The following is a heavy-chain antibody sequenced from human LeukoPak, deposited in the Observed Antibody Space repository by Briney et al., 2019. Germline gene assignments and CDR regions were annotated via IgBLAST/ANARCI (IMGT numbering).Heavy chain of an antibody. CDR3: SRENGAFSPFGY. V-gene: IGHV4-4*02. CDR1: GGSISNTNW. J-gene: IGHJ4*02. CDR2: ISLSGLT. Sequence: SGTLSLTCGVSGGSISNTNWWSWVRQPPGQGLEWIGEISLSGLTNYNPSLKCRVTVSLDKSKNHLSLNLTSVTAADTAVYYCSRENGAFSPFGYWGQGTLVTVPS. D-gene: IGHD2-8*01.